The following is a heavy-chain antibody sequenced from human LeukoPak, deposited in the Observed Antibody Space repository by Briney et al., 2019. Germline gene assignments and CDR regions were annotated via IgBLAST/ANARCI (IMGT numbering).Heavy chain of an antibody. CDR2: INHSGST. CDR1: GGSFSGYY. Sequence: SETLSHTCAVYGGSFSGYYWSWIRQPPGKGLEWIGEINHSGSTNYNPSLKSRVTISVDTSKNQFSLKLSSVTAADTAFYYCASQGHHGKIVGTTLSYFYMDVWGKGTTVTVSS. CDR3: ASQGHHGKIVGTTLSYFYMDV. J-gene: IGHJ6*03. V-gene: IGHV4-34*01. D-gene: IGHD1-26*01.